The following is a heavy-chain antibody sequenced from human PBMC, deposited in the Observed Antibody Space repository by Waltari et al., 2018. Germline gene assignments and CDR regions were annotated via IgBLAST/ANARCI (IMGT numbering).Heavy chain of an antibody. CDR2: ISNDETTL. V-gene: IGHV3-74*03. CDR1: GFRFSNYW. D-gene: IGHD3-10*01. CDR3: ARLAPRTYRSPVPGRHYYYGMDV. J-gene: IGHJ6*02. Sequence: EEQLLESGGGLVQPGDSLRLSCAASGFRFSNYWLTWVSQAPGKGLVGVARISNDETTLTYADSVKGRFTISRDNAKNTVYLQMKRLRADDTAVYYCARLAPRTYRSPVPGRHYYYGMDVWGQGTTVTVSS.